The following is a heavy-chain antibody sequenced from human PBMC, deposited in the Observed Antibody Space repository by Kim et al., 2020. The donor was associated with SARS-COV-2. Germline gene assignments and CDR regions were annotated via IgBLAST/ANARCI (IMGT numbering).Heavy chain of an antibody. V-gene: IGHV3-48*03. Sequence: GGSLRLSCAASGFTFSSYEMNWVRQAPGKGLEWVSYISSSGSTIYYADSVKGRFTISRDNAKNSLYLQMNSLRAEDTAVYYCARELTIFGVGDYWGQGALVTVSS. CDR3: ARELTIFGVGDY. J-gene: IGHJ4*02. CDR2: ISSSGSTI. CDR1: GFTFSSYE. D-gene: IGHD3-3*01.